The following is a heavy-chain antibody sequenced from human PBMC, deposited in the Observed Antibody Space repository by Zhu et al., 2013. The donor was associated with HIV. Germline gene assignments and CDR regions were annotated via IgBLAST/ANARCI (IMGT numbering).Heavy chain of an antibody. Sequence: QDRLVQSGVEVKKPGASVRVSCRASGYMFINYGIAWVRQAPGQGLEWMGWMNPNSGNTGYAQNFQGRVTMTRNTSISTAYMELSSLRSEDTAVYYCARAYCSSTNCYALGYWGQGTLVTVSS. CDR1: GYMFINYG. V-gene: IGHV1-8*02. J-gene: IGHJ4*02. D-gene: IGHD2-2*01. CDR3: ARAYCSSTNCYALGY. CDR2: MNPNSGNT.